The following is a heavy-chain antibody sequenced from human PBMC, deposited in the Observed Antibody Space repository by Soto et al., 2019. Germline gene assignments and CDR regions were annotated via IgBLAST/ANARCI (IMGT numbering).Heavy chain of an antibody. CDR1: GFTFSSNT. V-gene: IGHV3-23*01. Sequence: GGSLRLSCASSGFTFSSNTMTWVRQAPGKGLEWVSAISGSGSSTSYADSGKGRFTISRDNSKNTLYLQMNSLRAEDTAVYYCAKGPRKIVGDTTHYYGLDVWGQGTTVTVSS. J-gene: IGHJ6*02. CDR3: AKGPRKIVGDTTHYYGLDV. CDR2: ISGSGSST. D-gene: IGHD1-26*01.